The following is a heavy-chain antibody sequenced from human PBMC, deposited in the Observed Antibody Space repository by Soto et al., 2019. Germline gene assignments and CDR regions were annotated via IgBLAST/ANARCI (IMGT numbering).Heavy chain of an antibody. CDR3: ARQSDGKQQLVRDHYYGMDV. J-gene: IGHJ6*02. Sequence: ASVKVSCKASGYTFTSYYMHWVRQAPGQGLEWMGIINPSGGSTSYAQKFQGRVTMTRDTSTSTVYMELSSLRSEDTAVYYCARQSDGKQQLVRDHYYGMDVWGQGTTVTVSS. V-gene: IGHV1-46*01. CDR1: GYTFTSYY. D-gene: IGHD6-13*01. CDR2: INPSGGST.